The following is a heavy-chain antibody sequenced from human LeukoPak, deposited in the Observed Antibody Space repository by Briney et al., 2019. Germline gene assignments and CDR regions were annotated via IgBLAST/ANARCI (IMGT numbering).Heavy chain of an antibody. J-gene: IGHJ5*02. CDR1: GGSISSGGYY. CDR3: ARGLAGEYIVVAPAAPGEHWFDP. CDR2: IYYSGST. Sequence: SETLSLTCTVSGGSISSGGYYWSWIRQHPGKGLEWIGYIYYSGSTYYNPSLKSRVTISVDTSKNQFSLKLSSVAAADTAVYYCARGLAGEYIVVAPAAPGEHWFDPWDQGTLVTVSS. D-gene: IGHD2-2*01. V-gene: IGHV4-31*03.